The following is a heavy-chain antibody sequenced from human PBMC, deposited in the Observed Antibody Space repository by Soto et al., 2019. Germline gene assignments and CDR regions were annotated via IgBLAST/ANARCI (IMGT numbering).Heavy chain of an antibody. CDR3: ARLNSYDFLGEY. Sequence: SETLSLTCTVSGGSISSSSYYWGWIRQPPGKGLEWIGSIYYSGSTYYNPSLKSRVTISVDTSKNQFSLKLSSVTAADTAVYYCARLNSYDFLGEYWGQGTLVTVSS. V-gene: IGHV4-39*01. D-gene: IGHD3-3*01. CDR1: GGSISSSSYY. CDR2: IYYSGST. J-gene: IGHJ4*02.